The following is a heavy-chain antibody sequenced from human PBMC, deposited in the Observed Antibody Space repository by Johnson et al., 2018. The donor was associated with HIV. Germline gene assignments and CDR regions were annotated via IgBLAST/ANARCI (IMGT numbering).Heavy chain of an antibody. V-gene: IGHV3-23*04. D-gene: IGHD6-13*01. CDR1: GFTFSNYA. Sequence: VQLVESGGGLVQPGGSLRLSCAASGFTFSNYAMSWVRQAPGKGLQWVSTISGSGGSTYYPDSVKGRFTISRDNSKNTLYLQMGSLRAEDTAVYYCAKDRWGYSISPDAFDIWGQGTMVTVSS. CDR3: AKDRWGYSISPDAFDI. CDR2: ISGSGGST. J-gene: IGHJ3*02.